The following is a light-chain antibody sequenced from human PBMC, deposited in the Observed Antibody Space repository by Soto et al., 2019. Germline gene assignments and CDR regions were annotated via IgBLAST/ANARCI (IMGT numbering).Light chain of an antibody. V-gene: IGKV3-20*01. J-gene: IGKJ1*01. Sequence: EIVLTQSPGALSLSLGERATLSCRASQSVKSSYLAWYRQKPGQTPRLLIYDASTSATGMPDRFSGSGSGTDFTLTISGLEHEDFAVYSCQQYASSPQTCGQGTKVEF. CDR3: QQYASSPQT. CDR2: DAS. CDR1: QSVKSSY.